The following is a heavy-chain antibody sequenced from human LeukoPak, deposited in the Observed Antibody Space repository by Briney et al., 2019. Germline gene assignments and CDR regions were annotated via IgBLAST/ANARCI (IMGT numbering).Heavy chain of an antibody. CDR3: ARGKAYSRSYYGIFDY. Sequence: PSETLSLTCTVSGGSISSYHWTWIRQPPGKGLEWIGYIYYSGTTSYNPSLKSRVTMSVDTSKNQFSLELSSVTAADTAVYYCARGKAYSRSYYGIFDYWGQGTLVTVSS. CDR1: GGSISSYH. D-gene: IGHD1-26*01. V-gene: IGHV4-59*08. J-gene: IGHJ4*02. CDR2: IYYSGTT.